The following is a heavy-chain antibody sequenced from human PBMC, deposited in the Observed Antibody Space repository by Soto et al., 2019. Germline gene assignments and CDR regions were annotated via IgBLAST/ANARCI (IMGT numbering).Heavy chain of an antibody. J-gene: IGHJ5*02. CDR3: AGDMRAYYYGSGSYYRGEFDP. D-gene: IGHD3-10*01. Sequence: ASVKVSCQASGCTFSSYAISWVRQAPGQGLAWMGGIIYFFGTANYAQKFQGRVTITADKSTSTAYMELSSLRSEDTAVYYCAGDMRAYYYGSGSYYRGEFDPWGQGTLVTVSS. CDR2: IIYFFGTA. V-gene: IGHV1-69*06. CDR1: GCTFSSYA.